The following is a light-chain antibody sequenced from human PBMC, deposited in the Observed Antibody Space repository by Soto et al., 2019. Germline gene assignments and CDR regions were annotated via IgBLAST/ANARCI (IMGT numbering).Light chain of an antibody. CDR1: QSVSSY. J-gene: IGKJ3*01. V-gene: IGKV3-11*01. Sequence: EIVLTQSPATLSLSPGERATLSCRASQSVSSYLAWYQQKPGQAPRLLIYDASNRATGIPARFSGSGSGTDFTLTISSLDPEDFAVYYWQQRSNWPPIFTFGPGTKVDIK. CDR3: QQRSNWPPIFT. CDR2: DAS.